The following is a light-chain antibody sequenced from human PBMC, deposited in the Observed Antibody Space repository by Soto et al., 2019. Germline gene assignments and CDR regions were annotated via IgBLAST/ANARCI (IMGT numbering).Light chain of an antibody. CDR2: AAS. CDR1: QGISSY. V-gene: IGKV1-9*01. Sequence: IQLTQSPSSLSASVGDRVTITCRASQGISSYLAWYQQKPGKAPKLLIYAASTLQSGVPSRFSGSGSGTDFTLTISSLQPEDFATYYCQQLNSYPWTFGQGTQVEIK. J-gene: IGKJ1*01. CDR3: QQLNSYPWT.